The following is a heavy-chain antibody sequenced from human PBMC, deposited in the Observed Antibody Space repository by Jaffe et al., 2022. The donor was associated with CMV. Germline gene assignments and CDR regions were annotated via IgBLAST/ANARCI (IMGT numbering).Heavy chain of an antibody. V-gene: IGHV4-31*03. CDR2: IYYSGST. Sequence: QVQLQESGPGLVKPSQTLSLTCTVSGGSISSGGYYWSWIRQHPGKGLEWIGYIYYSGSTYYNPSLKSRVTISVDTSKNQFSLKLSSVTAADTAVYYCASQGDYSNYYYYGMDVWGQGTTVTVSS. CDR1: GGSISSGGYY. J-gene: IGHJ6*02. CDR3: ASQGDYSNYYYYGMDV. D-gene: IGHD4-4*01.